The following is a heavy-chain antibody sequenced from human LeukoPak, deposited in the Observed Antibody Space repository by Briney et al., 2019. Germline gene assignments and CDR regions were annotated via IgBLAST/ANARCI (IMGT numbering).Heavy chain of an antibody. CDR2: IYSGGST. V-gene: IGHV3-53*04. CDR3: ASSDKYYFDY. Sequence: GGSLRLSCAASGFTVSSSYMSWVRQAPGKGLEWVSVIYSGGSTYYADSVKGRFTISRHNSKNTLYLQMNSLRAEDTAVYYCASSDKYYFDYWGQGTLVTVSS. J-gene: IGHJ4*02. CDR1: GFTVSSSY. D-gene: IGHD2-21*02.